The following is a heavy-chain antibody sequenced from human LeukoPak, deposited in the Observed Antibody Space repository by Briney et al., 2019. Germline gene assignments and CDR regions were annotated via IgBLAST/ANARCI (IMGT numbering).Heavy chain of an antibody. CDR3: VRSSYDSSLRFDDY. J-gene: IGHJ4*02. CDR2: LNPYSGDT. CDR1: GYTFTAYY. D-gene: IGHD3-22*01. Sequence: ASVKVSCKASGYTFTAYYLHWVRQAPGQGLEWMGWLNPYSGDTNYEQNFQGRVTMTRDTSINTAYMELSRLRSDDTAVYYCVRSSYDSSLRFDDYWGQGTLVTVSS. V-gene: IGHV1-2*02.